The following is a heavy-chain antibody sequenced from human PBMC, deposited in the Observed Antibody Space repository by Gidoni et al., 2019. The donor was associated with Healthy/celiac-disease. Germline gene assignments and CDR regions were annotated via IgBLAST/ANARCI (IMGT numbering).Heavy chain of an antibody. CDR1: GFTFSSYA. D-gene: IGHD5-18*01. Sequence: QVQLVESGGGVVQTGRSLRLSCAASGFTFSSYAMHWVRQAPGKGLEWVAVISYDGSNKYYADSVKGRFTISRDNSKNTLYLQMNSLRAEDTAVYYCARDSKHGYSYGFDAFDIWGQGTMVTVSS. J-gene: IGHJ3*02. CDR2: ISYDGSNK. V-gene: IGHV3-30*04. CDR3: ARDSKHGYSYGFDAFDI.